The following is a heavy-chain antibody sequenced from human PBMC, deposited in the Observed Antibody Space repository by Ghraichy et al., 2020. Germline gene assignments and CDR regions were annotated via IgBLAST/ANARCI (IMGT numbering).Heavy chain of an antibody. J-gene: IGHJ4*02. D-gene: IGHD1-26*01. CDR2: LNTDGSHI. Sequence: GESLKISCAASGFTFTNYWMHWVRQVPGKGLVWVSRLNTDGSHIDYADSVKGRFTISRDNGKNTLDLQMNSLRDEDTAVYYCARDRGWDLPFDLWGQGTLVTVSS. V-gene: IGHV3-74*01. CDR1: GFTFTNYW. CDR3: ARDRGWDLPFDL.